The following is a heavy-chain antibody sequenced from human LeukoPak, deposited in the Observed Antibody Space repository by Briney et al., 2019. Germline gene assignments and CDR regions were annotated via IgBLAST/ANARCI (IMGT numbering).Heavy chain of an antibody. CDR2: ISAYNGNT. J-gene: IGHJ4*02. CDR3: ARYADGKVDFDY. V-gene: IGHV1-18*01. D-gene: IGHD1-14*01. CDR1: GYNFDKFG. Sequence: ASVKVSCKASGYNFDKFGIAWVRQAPGQGLEWMGWISAYNGNTNYAQKLQGRVTMTTDTSTSTAYMELRSLRSDDTAVYYCARYADGKVDFDYWGQGTLVTVSS.